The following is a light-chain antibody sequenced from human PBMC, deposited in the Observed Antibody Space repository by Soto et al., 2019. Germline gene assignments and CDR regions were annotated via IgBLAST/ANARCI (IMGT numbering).Light chain of an antibody. Sequence: IQLTQSPSSLSASVGDRVTITCRASQGVTSYLAWYQQKPGKAPKLLIYAASTLQSGVPSRFSGSGSVTAFTLNISSLQPEDFATYYSLQLNTYTFTFGPGTKAEIK. J-gene: IGKJ3*01. CDR3: LQLNTYTFT. V-gene: IGKV1-9*01. CDR2: AAS. CDR1: QGVTSY.